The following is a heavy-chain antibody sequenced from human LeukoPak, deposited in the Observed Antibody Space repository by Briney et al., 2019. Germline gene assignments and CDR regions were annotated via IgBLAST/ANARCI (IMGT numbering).Heavy chain of an antibody. CDR2: ISSNGGST. J-gene: IGHJ4*02. D-gene: IGHD1-26*01. CDR3: AGGSGSYYDY. Sequence: GGSLRLSCAASGFTFSSYAMHWVRQAPGKGLEYVSAISSNGGSTYYANSVRGRFTISRDNSKNTLYLQMGSLRAEDMAVYYCAGGSGSYYDYCGQGTLVTVSS. V-gene: IGHV3-64*01. CDR1: GFTFSSYA.